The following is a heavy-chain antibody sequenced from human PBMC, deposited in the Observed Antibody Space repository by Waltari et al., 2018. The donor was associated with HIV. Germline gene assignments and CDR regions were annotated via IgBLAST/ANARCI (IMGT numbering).Heavy chain of an antibody. Sequence: EVQLVESGGGLVKPGGSLRLCCPASGFTFSSYSMNWVSQAPGKGLEWVSSISTSSRYIYYADSLKGRFTISRDNAKNSLYLQMNSLRAEDTAVYYCAREGFCSNGVCSHYYGMDVWGQGTTVTVSS. J-gene: IGHJ6*02. D-gene: IGHD2-8*01. CDR2: ISTSSRYI. CDR3: AREGFCSNGVCSHYYGMDV. CDR1: GFTFSSYS. V-gene: IGHV3-21*01.